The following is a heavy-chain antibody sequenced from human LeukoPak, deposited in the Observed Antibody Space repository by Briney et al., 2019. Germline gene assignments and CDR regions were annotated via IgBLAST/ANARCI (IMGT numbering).Heavy chain of an antibody. J-gene: IGHJ4*02. CDR1: GYSFTTYY. D-gene: IGHD3-22*01. Sequence: ASVKVSCKASGYSFTTYYIYWMRQAPGQGLEWMGIINPSVGGTSYAQKFQGRLTMTSDTSTRTLHMYLSSLRSEDTAVYYCARGGYYHSSYPPDYWGQGTLVTVSS. V-gene: IGHV1-46*01. CDR3: ARGGYYHSSYPPDY. CDR2: INPSVGGT.